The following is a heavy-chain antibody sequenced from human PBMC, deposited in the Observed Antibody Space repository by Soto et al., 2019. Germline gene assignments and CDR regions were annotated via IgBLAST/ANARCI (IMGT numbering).Heavy chain of an antibody. CDR1: VFSLSTNGMC. V-gene: IGHV2-70*01. CDR2: IYWDDDK. Sequence: GFVPTRVSPRETLAQSCTFAVFSLSTNGMCVSWIRQPPGKALEWLALIYWDDDKHYSTSLKTRLTISKDTSKNQVVLTMTNMDPVDTATYYCARIPATIFGVVSNYYYYYGMDVWGQGTTVTVSS. CDR3: ARIPATIFGVVSNYYYYYGMDV. J-gene: IGHJ6*01. D-gene: IGHD3-3*01.